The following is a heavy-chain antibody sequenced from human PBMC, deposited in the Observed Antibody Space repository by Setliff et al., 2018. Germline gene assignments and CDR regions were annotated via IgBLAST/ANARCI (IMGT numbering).Heavy chain of an antibody. CDR3: ARDPPHDFWSGYYGRGGYYYYMDV. Sequence: GASVKVSCKASGYTFTSYGISWVRQAPGQGLEWMGRIIPIFGTANYAQKFQGRVTITADESTSTAYMELSSLRSEDTAVYYCARDPPHDFWSGYYGRGGYYYYMDVWGKGTTVTV. D-gene: IGHD3-3*01. V-gene: IGHV1-69*13. CDR2: IIPIFGTA. J-gene: IGHJ6*03. CDR1: GYTFTSYG.